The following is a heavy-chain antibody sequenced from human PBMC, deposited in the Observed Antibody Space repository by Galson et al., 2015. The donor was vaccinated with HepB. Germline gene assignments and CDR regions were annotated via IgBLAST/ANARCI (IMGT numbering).Heavy chain of an antibody. CDR2: IYYSGDT. CDR3: ARASRGSLFDP. J-gene: IGHJ5*02. V-gene: IGHV4-31*03. D-gene: IGHD6-13*01. CDR1: GASIRSGGYY. Sequence: LSLTCTVSGASIRSGGYYWNWIRQHPGKGLEWIGYIYYSGDTYYNPSLKSRVTISVDTSKTQFSLRLTSVTAADTAVYYCARASRGSLFDPWGQGTLVAVSS.